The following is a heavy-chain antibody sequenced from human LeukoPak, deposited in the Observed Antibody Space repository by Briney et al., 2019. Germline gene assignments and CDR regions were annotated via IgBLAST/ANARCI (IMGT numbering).Heavy chain of an antibody. Sequence: GGSLRLSCAASGFTFSSYGMHWVRQAPGKGLEWVSAISGSGGSTYYADSVKGRFTISRDNSKNTLYLQMNSLRAEDTAVYYCAKGRVVATITNWFDPWGQGTLVTVSS. V-gene: IGHV3-23*01. CDR1: GFTFSSYG. J-gene: IGHJ5*02. CDR2: ISGSGGST. D-gene: IGHD5-12*01. CDR3: AKGRVVATITNWFDP.